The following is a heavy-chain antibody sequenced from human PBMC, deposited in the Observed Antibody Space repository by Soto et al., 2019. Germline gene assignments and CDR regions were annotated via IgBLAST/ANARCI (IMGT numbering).Heavy chain of an antibody. Sequence: QVQLVQSGAEVKTPGASVKVYCKASGYTFTSYGISWVRQAPGQGLEWMGWISAYNGNTNYAQKLQGRATMTTDTSTSTADIELRSLRSDDTAVYYCAREVAVAGYFDYWGQGTLVTVSS. CDR2: ISAYNGNT. CDR1: GYTFTSYG. V-gene: IGHV1-18*01. D-gene: IGHD6-19*01. J-gene: IGHJ4*02. CDR3: AREVAVAGYFDY.